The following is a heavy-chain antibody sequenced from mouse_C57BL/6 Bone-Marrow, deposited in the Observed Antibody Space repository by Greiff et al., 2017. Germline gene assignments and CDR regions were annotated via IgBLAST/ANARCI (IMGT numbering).Heavy chain of an antibody. CDR3: ARRATGTGYFDY. CDR2: IYWDDDK. D-gene: IGHD4-1*01. CDR1: GFSLSTSGMG. Sequence: QVTLKVCGPGILQSSQTLSLTCSFSGFSLSTSGMGVSWIRQPSGKGLEWPAHIYWDDDKRYNPSLKSRLTISKDTSRNQVFLKITSVDTADTATYYCARRATGTGYFDYWGQGTTLTVSS. V-gene: IGHV8-12*01. J-gene: IGHJ2*01.